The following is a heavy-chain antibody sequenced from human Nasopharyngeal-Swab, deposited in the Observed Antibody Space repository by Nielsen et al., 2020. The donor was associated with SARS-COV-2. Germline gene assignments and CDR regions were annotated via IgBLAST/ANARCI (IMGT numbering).Heavy chain of an antibody. D-gene: IGHD6-13*01. CDR2: FDPEDGET. Sequence: ASVKVSCKASGYTFTGYYMHWVRQAPGKGLEWMGGFDPEDGETIYAQKFQGRVTMTEDTSTDTAYMELSSLRSEDTAVYYCATDRIAAAGDLDYWGQGTLFTVSS. V-gene: IGHV1-24*01. J-gene: IGHJ4*02. CDR1: GYTFTGYY. CDR3: ATDRIAAAGDLDY.